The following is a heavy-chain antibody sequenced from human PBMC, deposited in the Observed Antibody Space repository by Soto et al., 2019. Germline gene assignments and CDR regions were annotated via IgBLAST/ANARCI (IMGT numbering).Heavy chain of an antibody. CDR1: GYTFTVYY. J-gene: IGHJ4*02. Sequence: ASVKVSWKASGYTFTVYYMHWVRQAPGQGLEWMGWINAGNGNTKYSQKFQGRVTITRDTSASTAYMELSSLRSEDTAVYYCARVVRIAVAGNYFDYWGQGTLVTVSS. CDR3: ARVVRIAVAGNYFDY. V-gene: IGHV1-3*01. CDR2: INAGNGNT. D-gene: IGHD6-19*01.